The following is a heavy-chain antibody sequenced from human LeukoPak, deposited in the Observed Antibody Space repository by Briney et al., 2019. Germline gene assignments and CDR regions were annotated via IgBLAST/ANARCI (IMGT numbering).Heavy chain of an antibody. Sequence: ASVKVSCKASGGTSSNYAINWVRRAPGQGLEWMGGIIPIFGTANYAQKFQGRVTVTADESTSTAYMELSSLRSEDTAVYYCARGRYPNWFDPWGQGTLVTVSS. CDR2: IIPIFGTA. CDR3: ARGRYPNWFDP. V-gene: IGHV1-69*13. D-gene: IGHD1-14*01. J-gene: IGHJ5*02. CDR1: GGTSSNYA.